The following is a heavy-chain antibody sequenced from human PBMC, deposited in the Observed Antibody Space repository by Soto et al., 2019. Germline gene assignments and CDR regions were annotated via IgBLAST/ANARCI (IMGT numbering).Heavy chain of an antibody. CDR1: GGSISSYY. CDR3: ARTTAVPNTLRSRYFLDY. D-gene: IGHD4-17*01. J-gene: IGHJ4*02. V-gene: IGHV4-59*01. CDR2: IYYSGST. Sequence: SETLSLTCTVSGGSISSYYWSWIRQPPGKGLEWIGYIYYSGSTNYNPSLKSRVTVSVDTSKNQFSLKLSSVTAADTALYYCARTTAVPNTLRSRYFLDYWGQGTMVTVSS.